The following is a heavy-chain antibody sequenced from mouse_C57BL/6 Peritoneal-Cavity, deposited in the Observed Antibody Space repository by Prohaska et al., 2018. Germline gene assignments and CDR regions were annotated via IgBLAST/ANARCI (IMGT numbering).Heavy chain of an antibody. Sequence: QVQLQQSGPELVKPGASVTISCKASGYTFTDYYINWVKQRPGQGLEWIGWIFPGSGSTYYNEKFKGKATLTVDKSSSTDYMVLSSLTSEDSAVYFCARGQFITTVVAFDYWGQGTTLTVSS. V-gene: IGHV1-75*01. CDR1: GYTFTDYY. CDR2: IFPGSGST. J-gene: IGHJ2*01. D-gene: IGHD1-1*01. CDR3: ARGQFITTVVAFDY.